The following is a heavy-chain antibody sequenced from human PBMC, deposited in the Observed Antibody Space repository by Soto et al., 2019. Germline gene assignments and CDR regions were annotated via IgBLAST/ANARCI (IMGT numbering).Heavy chain of an antibody. D-gene: IGHD6-13*01. CDR2: IYYSGST. CDR1: GGSISSSSYY. CDR3: ARLGAAGKRGYYYGMDV. V-gene: IGHV4-39*01. J-gene: IGHJ6*02. Sequence: ETLSLTCTVSGGSISSSSYYWGWIRQPPGKGLEWIGSIYYSGSTYYNPSLKSRVTISVDTSKNQFSLRLSSVTAADTAVYYCARLGAAGKRGYYYGMDVWGQGTTVTVSS.